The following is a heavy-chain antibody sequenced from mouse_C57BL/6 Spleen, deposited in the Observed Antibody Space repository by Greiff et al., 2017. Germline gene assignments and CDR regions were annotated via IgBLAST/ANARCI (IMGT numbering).Heavy chain of an antibody. CDR2: IDPETGGT. CDR1: GYTFTDYE. V-gene: IGHV1-15*01. CDR3: TRGRYYFDY. J-gene: IGHJ2*01. Sequence: QVQLKESGAELVRPGASVTLSCKASGYTFTDYEMHWVKQTPVHGLEWIGAIDPETGGTAYNQKFKGKAILTADKSSSTAYMELRSLTSEDSAVYYCTRGRYYFDYWGQGTTLTVSS.